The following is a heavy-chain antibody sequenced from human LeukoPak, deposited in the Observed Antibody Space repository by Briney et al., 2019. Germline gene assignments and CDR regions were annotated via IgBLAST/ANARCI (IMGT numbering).Heavy chain of an antibody. CDR3: AKAIGAAAGTFDY. CDR1: GSTFSSYD. J-gene: IGHJ4*02. D-gene: IGHD6-13*01. V-gene: IGHV3-23*01. CDR2: ISGSGGIT. Sequence: GGSLRLSCAASGSTFSSYDMHWVRQAPGKGLEWVSTISGSGGITYYADSVKGRFTLSRDNSKNTLYVQMNSLRVEDTAVYCCAKAIGAAAGTFDYWGQGTLVTVSS.